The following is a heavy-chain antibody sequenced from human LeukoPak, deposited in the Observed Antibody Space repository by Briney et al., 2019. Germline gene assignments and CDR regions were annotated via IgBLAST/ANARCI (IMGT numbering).Heavy chain of an antibody. V-gene: IGHV4-59*01. J-gene: IGHJ4*02. CDR3: AKFRSGWYYFDY. Sequence: PSETLSLTCTVSGGSISSSYWSWIRQPPGKGLEWIAYIYYSGSTNYNPSLKSRVTISVDTSKNQFSLKLSSVTAADTAVYYCAKFRSGWYYFDYWGQGTLFTVSS. D-gene: IGHD6-19*01. CDR1: GGSISSSY. CDR2: IYYSGST.